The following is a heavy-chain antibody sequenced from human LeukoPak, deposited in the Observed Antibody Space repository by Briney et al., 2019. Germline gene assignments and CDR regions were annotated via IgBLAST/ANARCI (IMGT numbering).Heavy chain of an antibody. D-gene: IGHD6-6*01. CDR1: GGSISSGDYY. CDR3: ASLRSSSYYFDY. V-gene: IGHV4-30-4*08. Sequence: SETLSLTCTVSGGSISSGDYYWSWIRQPPGKGLEWIGYIYYSGSTYYNPSLKSRVTIPVDTSKNQFSLKLSSVTAADTAVYYCASLRSSSYYFDYWGQGTLVTVSS. J-gene: IGHJ4*02. CDR2: IYYSGST.